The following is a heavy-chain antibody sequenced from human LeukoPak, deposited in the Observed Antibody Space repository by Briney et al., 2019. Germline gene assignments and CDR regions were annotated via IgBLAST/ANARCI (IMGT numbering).Heavy chain of an antibody. CDR3: ARGRYCSADICSGGDAFDI. D-gene: IGHD2-15*01. Sequence: SETLSLTCTVSGGSINNYYWSWIRQPAGKELEWIGRIYTRGSTNYNPSLKSRVTMSVDTSKNQFSLKLSSVTAADTAVYYCARGRYCSADICSGGDAFDIWGQGTMVSVSS. J-gene: IGHJ3*02. CDR2: IYTRGST. V-gene: IGHV4-4*07. CDR1: GGSINNYY.